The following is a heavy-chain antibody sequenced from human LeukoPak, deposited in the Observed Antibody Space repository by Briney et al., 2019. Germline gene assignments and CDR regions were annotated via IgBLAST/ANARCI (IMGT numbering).Heavy chain of an antibody. J-gene: IGHJ4*02. Sequence: GGSLRLSCAASGFTFSSYAMSWARQAPGKGLEWVSTISASGDSTYYADSVKGRFTIFRELSRNTLYVQMNSLRAEDTAVYYCARYIRSPLYYFDYWGRGTLVTVSS. D-gene: IGHD1-14*01. V-gene: IGHV3-23*01. CDR1: GFTFSSYA. CDR3: ARYIRSPLYYFDY. CDR2: ISASGDST.